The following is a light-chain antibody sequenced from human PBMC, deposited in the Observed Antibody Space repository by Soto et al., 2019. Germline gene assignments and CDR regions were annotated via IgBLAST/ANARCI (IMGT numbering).Light chain of an antibody. Sequence: AIRMTQSPSSLSASTGDRVTITCRASQGISSYLAWYQQKPGKAPKLLIYAASTLQSGVPSRFSGSGSGTDFILTISCLQSEDFATYYCQQYYSYPPITFGQGTRLEI. V-gene: IGKV1-8*01. CDR3: QQYYSYPPIT. CDR2: AAS. J-gene: IGKJ5*01. CDR1: QGISSY.